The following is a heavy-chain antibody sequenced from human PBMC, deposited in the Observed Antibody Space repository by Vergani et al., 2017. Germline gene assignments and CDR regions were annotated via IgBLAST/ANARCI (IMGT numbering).Heavy chain of an antibody. V-gene: IGHV3-23*01. Sequence: EVQLLESGGGLVQPGGSLRLSCAASGFTFSSYAMSWVRQAPGKGLEWVSAISGSGGSTYYADSVKGRFTISRDNSKNTLYLQMNSLRAEDTAVYYCARDPPYCSGGSCYPDYWGQGTLVTVSS. J-gene: IGHJ4*02. CDR3: ARDPPYCSGGSCYPDY. CDR1: GFTFSSYA. D-gene: IGHD2-15*01. CDR2: ISGSGGST.